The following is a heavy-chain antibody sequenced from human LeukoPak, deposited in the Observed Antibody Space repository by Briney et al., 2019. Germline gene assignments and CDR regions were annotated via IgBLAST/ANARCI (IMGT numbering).Heavy chain of an antibody. CDR3: AKASSGYYSAILD. V-gene: IGHV3-9*01. Sequence: PGGSLRLSCAASGFTFDDYAMHWVRQAPGKGLEWASGINWNSNNIDYADSVKGRFTISRDNAKNSLYLQMNSLRAEDTALYYCAKASSGYYSAILDWGQGTLVTVSS. CDR2: INWNSNNI. J-gene: IGHJ4*02. D-gene: IGHD3-22*01. CDR1: GFTFDDYA.